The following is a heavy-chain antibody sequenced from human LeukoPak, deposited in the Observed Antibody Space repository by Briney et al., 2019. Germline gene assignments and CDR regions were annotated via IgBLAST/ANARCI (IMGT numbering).Heavy chain of an antibody. CDR2: IYPGDYAT. J-gene: IGHJ4*02. CDR1: GSIFTSYC. D-gene: IGHD3-16*01. V-gene: IGHV5-51*01. Sequence: GGSLQISCQGSGSIFTSYCIGWVRQLPGKGLEWMGVIYPGDYATNYSPSFQGQVTISADKSTSTAYLQWTSLKASDTAKYYCARQYYDYIWGSYTANRYFDYWGQGTLVTVS. CDR3: ARQYYDYIWGSYTANRYFDY.